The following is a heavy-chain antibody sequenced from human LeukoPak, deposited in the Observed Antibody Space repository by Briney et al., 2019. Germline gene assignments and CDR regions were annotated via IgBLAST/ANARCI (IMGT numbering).Heavy chain of an antibody. CDR3: AKAEGYYDSSGYYYLFDY. Sequence: GGSLRLSCAASGFTFSSYAMSWVRQAPGKGLEWVSAISGSGGSTYYADSVKGRFTISRDNSKNTLYLQMNSLRAEDTAVYYCAKAEGYYDSSGYYYLFDYWGQGTLVTVSS. V-gene: IGHV3-23*01. CDR1: GFTFSSYA. CDR2: ISGSGGST. D-gene: IGHD3-22*01. J-gene: IGHJ4*02.